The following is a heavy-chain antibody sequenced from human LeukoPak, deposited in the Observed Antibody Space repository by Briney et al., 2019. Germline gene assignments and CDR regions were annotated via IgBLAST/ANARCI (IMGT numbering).Heavy chain of an antibody. CDR1: GSIFTSYW. CDR2: IYPGDSDT. D-gene: IGHD2-15*01. Sequence: KVGASLKISCKGSGSIFTSYWIGWVRPLPGKGLEWMGIIYPGDSDTRYSPSFQGQVTISADKSISTAYLQWSSLKASDTAMYYCARRWSQDAFDIWGQGTMVTVSS. V-gene: IGHV5-51*01. CDR3: ARRWSQDAFDI. J-gene: IGHJ3*02.